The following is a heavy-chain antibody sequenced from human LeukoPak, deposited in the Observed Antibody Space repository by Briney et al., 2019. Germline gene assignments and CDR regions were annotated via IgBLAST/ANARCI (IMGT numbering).Heavy chain of an antibody. J-gene: IGHJ3*02. CDR1: GFTFDDYA. CDR3: AKAAHDYGDYVVAFDI. V-gene: IGHV3-9*01. D-gene: IGHD4-17*01. Sequence: GGSLRPSCAAAGFTFDDYAMHWVRQAPGKGLEWVSGISWNSGSIGYADSVKGRFTISRDNAKNSLYLQMNSLRAEDTALYYCAKAAHDYGDYVVAFDIWGQGTMVTVSS. CDR2: ISWNSGSI.